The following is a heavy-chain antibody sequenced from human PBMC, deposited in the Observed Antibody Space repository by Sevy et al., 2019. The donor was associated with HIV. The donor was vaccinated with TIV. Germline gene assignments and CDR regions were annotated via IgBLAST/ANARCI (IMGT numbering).Heavy chain of an antibody. V-gene: IGHV3-23*01. CDR2: IGGSGATT. D-gene: IGHD1-26*01. CDR1: GFTFRSYY. Sequence: GGSLRLSCAASGFTFRSYYMSWVRQAPGKGLEWVSVIGGSGATTYYADSVKGRFTISRDNSKNTLYLQMNSLRADDTAIYYCAKRLSVSGPYDYWGQGSLVTVSS. J-gene: IGHJ4*02. CDR3: AKRLSVSGPYDY.